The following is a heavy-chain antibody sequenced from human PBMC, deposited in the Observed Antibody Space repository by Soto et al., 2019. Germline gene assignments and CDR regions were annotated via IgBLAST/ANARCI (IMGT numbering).Heavy chain of an antibody. D-gene: IGHD2-2*01. J-gene: IGHJ4*02. CDR3: AKDNQYQLLFEVVDY. Sequence: GGSLRLSCAASGFTFSSYGMHWVRQAPGKGLEWVAVISYDGSNKYYADSVKGRFTISRDNSKNTLYLQMNSLRAEDTAVYYCAKDNQYQLLFEVVDYWGQGT. V-gene: IGHV3-30*18. CDR1: GFTFSSYG. CDR2: ISYDGSNK.